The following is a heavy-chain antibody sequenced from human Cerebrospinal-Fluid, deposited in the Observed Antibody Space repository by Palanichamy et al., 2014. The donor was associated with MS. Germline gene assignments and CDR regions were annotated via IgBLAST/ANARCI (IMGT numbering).Heavy chain of an antibody. D-gene: IGHD3/OR15-3a*01. CDR2: IFDNGNT. V-gene: IGHV4-30-4*07. CDR3: ARVHRGWTGYFGVRREPSHYGLDV. CDR1: GGSISGGGYS. Sequence: QVKLQQSGPGLVKPSQTLSLTCAVSGGSISGGGYSWSWIRQPPGKGLEWIGYIFDNGNTYYNLSLKSRVTISIDTSKNQFSLKLSSVTAADTAVYYCARVHRGWTGYFGVRREPSHYGLDVWGQGTTVTV. J-gene: IGHJ6*02.